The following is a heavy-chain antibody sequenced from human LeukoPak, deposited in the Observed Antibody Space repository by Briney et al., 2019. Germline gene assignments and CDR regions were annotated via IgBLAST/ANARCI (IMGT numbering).Heavy chain of an antibody. D-gene: IGHD6-13*01. CDR2: IKEDGSDK. Sequence: SGGSLRLSCLASGFTSSNSWMTWVRQAPGRGLEWVANIKEDGSDKRYVDSVRGRFTISRDNAKNSVSLQMDGLRAEDTAVYYCASVIAAAVYYYGMDVWGQGTTVTVSS. CDR1: GFTSSNSW. J-gene: IGHJ6*02. CDR3: ASVIAAAVYYYGMDV. V-gene: IGHV3-7*03.